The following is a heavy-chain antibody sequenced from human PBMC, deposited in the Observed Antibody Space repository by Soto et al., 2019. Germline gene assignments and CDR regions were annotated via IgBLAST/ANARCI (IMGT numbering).Heavy chain of an antibody. V-gene: IGHV4-30-2*01. CDR2: IYHSGST. CDR1: GGSISSGGYS. D-gene: IGHD3-10*01. CDR3: ARVVPITMVRGPKGWFDP. J-gene: IGHJ5*02. Sequence: SETLSLTGAVSGGSISSGGYSWSWIRQPPGKGLEWIGYIYHSGSTYYNPSLKSRVTISVDRSKNQFSLKLSSVTAADTAVYYCARVVPITMVRGPKGWFDPWGQGTLVTVSS.